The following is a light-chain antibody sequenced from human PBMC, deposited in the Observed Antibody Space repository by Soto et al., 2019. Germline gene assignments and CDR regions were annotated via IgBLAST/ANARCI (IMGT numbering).Light chain of an antibody. Sequence: DIVMTQSPLSLPVTPGEPAAISCRSSQSLLHKNGYNYLDWYLQKPGQSPQLLIFLGSNRASEVPDRFSGSGSGTEFTLKITRVEAKDVGVYYDMQGLQTPQTFGQGTKVEI. CDR3: MQGLQTPQT. CDR1: QSLLHKNGYNY. V-gene: IGKV2-28*01. J-gene: IGKJ1*01. CDR2: LGS.